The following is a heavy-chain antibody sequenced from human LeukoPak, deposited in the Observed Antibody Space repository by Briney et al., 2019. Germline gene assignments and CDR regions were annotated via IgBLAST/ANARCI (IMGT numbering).Heavy chain of an antibody. CDR2: INPSGGST. CDR1: GYTFTSYY. CDR3: ARQKQSSRSVAGIFDY. Sequence: ASVKVSCKASGYTFTSYYMHWVRQAPGQGLEWMGIINPSGGSTSYAQKFQGRVTMTRDTSTSTVYMELSSLRFEDTAVYYCARQKQSSRSVAGIFDYWGQGTLVTVSS. V-gene: IGHV1-46*01. J-gene: IGHJ4*02. D-gene: IGHD6-19*01.